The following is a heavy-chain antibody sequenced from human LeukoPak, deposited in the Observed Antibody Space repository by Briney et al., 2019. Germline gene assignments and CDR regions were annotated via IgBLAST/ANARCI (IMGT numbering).Heavy chain of an antibody. Sequence: GGSLRLSCAASGFTFSSYGMHWVRQAPGKGLEWVAVISYDGSNKYYADSVKGRFTISRGNSKNTLYLQMNSLRAEDTAVYYCAKDPTPPYYYDSSGYYDDAFDIWGQGTMVTVSS. J-gene: IGHJ3*02. CDR1: GFTFSSYG. CDR3: AKDPTPPYYYDSSGYYDDAFDI. V-gene: IGHV3-30*18. D-gene: IGHD3-22*01. CDR2: ISYDGSNK.